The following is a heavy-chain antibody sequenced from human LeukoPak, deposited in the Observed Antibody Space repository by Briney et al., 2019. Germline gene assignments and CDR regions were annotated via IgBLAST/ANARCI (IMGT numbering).Heavy chain of an antibody. CDR1: GGSFSGYY. J-gene: IGHJ4*02. D-gene: IGHD5-24*01. Sequence: PSETLSRTCAVYGGSFSGYYWSWIRQPPGKGLEWIGEINHSGSTKYNPSLKSRVTISVDTSKNQFSLKLSSVTAADTAVYYCARGARAGYNLEPFDYWGQGTLVTVSS. CDR2: INHSGST. V-gene: IGHV4-34*01. CDR3: ARGARAGYNLEPFDY.